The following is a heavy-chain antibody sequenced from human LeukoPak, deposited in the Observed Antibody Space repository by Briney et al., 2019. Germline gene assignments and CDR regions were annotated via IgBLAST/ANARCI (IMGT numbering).Heavy chain of an antibody. Sequence: GGSLRLSCAASGFTFSSNWMHWVRQAPGKGLVWVSRINSDGSSTSYADSVKGRFTISRDNAKNTLYLQMNSLRAEDTAVYYCARGSVVSSGGSTAWGQGTLVTVSS. J-gene: IGHJ5*01. CDR1: GFTFSSNW. CDR3: ARGSVVSSGGSTA. CDR2: INSDGSST. V-gene: IGHV3-74*01. D-gene: IGHD6-19*01.